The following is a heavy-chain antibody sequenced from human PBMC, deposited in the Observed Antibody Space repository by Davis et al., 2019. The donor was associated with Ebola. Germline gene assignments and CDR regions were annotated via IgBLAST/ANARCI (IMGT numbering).Heavy chain of an antibody. Sequence: GESLKISCKGSGYTFTNFWIAWVRQMPGKALEWMGVVYPGDSDTRYSPSFQGHVTISADKSISTAYLQWGSLKASDTAMYYCARLDHSGSLGGYWGQGTLVTVSS. CDR2: VYPGDSDT. CDR1: GYTFTNFW. CDR3: ARLDHSGSLGGY. D-gene: IGHD1-26*01. V-gene: IGHV5-51*01. J-gene: IGHJ4*02.